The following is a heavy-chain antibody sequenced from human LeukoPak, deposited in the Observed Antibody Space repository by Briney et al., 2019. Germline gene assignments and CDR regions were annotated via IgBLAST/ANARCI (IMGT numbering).Heavy chain of an antibody. CDR3: AKPLVAAPRYYFDY. J-gene: IGHJ4*02. D-gene: IGHD3-9*01. V-gene: IGHV3-9*01. CDR2: ISWNSGSI. Sequence: GRSLRLSCAASGFTFEDYAMHWVRQAPGKGLGWVSGISWNSGSIGHADSVKGRFTISRDNSKNTLYLQMNSLRAEDTAVYYCAKPLVAAPRYYFDYWGQGTLVTVSS. CDR1: GFTFEDYA.